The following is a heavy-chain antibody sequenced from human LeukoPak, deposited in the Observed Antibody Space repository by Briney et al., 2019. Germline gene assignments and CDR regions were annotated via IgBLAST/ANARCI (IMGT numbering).Heavy chain of an antibody. CDR2: ISAYNGYT. V-gene: IGHV1-18*01. CDR3: ARHIAVSGPDRYYLDY. J-gene: IGHJ4*02. Sequence: GASVKVSCKASGYTFTNYGISWVRQAPGQGLEWMGWISAYNGYTDYAQKLQFRVTMTTDTSTSTAYMELRSLRSDDTAVYYCARHIAVSGPDRYYLDYWRQGALVTVSS. D-gene: IGHD6-19*01. CDR1: GYTFTNYG.